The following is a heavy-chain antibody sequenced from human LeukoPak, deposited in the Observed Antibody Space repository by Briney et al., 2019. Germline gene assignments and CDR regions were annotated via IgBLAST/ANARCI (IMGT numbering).Heavy chain of an antibody. CDR1: GYTFTGYC. CDR3: ARVWYYDILTGYSNPAYFDY. V-gene: IGHV1-2*06. J-gene: IGHJ4*02. D-gene: IGHD3-9*01. Sequence: ASVKVSCKASGYTFTGYCMHWVRQAPGQGLEWMGRINPNSGGTNYAQKFQGRVTMTRDTSISTAYMELSRLRSDDTAVYYCARVWYYDILTGYSNPAYFDYWGQGTLVTVSS. CDR2: INPNSGGT.